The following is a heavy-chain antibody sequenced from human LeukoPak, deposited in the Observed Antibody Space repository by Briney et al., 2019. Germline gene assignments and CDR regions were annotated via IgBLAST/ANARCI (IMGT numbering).Heavy chain of an antibody. CDR3: AREGVAVRGALNWFDP. V-gene: IGHV3-48*01. Sequence: GGSLRLSCAASGFTFSSYSMNWVRQAPGKGLEWVSYISSSSSTIYYADSVKGRFTISRDNAKSSLYLQMNSLRAEDTAVYYCAREGVAVRGALNWFDPWGQGTLVTVSS. J-gene: IGHJ5*02. CDR1: GFTFSSYS. D-gene: IGHD3-10*01. CDR2: ISSSSSTI.